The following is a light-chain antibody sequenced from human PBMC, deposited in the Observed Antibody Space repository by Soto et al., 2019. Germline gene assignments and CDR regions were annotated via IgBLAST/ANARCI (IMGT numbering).Light chain of an antibody. V-gene: IGKV1-6*01. CDR2: AAS. CDR1: QGIRND. J-gene: IGKJ2*01. CDR3: LQDYNYPYT. Sequence: AIQMTQSPSSLSASVGDRVTITCRASQGIRNDLGWYQQKPGKAPKLRIFAASSLQSGVPSRFSGSGSGTDFTLTISSLQPEDFATYYCLQDYNYPYTFGQGTKLEIK.